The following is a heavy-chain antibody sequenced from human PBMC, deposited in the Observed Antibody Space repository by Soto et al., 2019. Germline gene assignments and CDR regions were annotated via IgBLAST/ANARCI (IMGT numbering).Heavy chain of an antibody. Sequence: EVHLLEAGGGLVQPGGSLRLSCAASGFTFSSYAMSWVRQASGKGLELEWVSTISRSGDSTYYADSVKGRFTISRDTSKHPLYLQMNSLRAEDKAIYYCAKYRDYYGSSAFDSWGQGTLVTVSS. CDR1: GFTFSSYA. CDR2: ISRSGDST. V-gene: IGHV3-23*01. J-gene: IGHJ4*02. D-gene: IGHD3-22*01. CDR3: AKYRDYYGSSAFDS.